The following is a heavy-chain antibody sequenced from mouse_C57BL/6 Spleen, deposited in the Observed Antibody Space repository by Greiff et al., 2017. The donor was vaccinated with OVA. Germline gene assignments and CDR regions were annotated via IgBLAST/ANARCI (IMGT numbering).Heavy chain of an antibody. Sequence: VQLQQPGAELVMPGASVKLSCKASGYTFTSYWMHWVKQRPGQGLEWIGEIDPSDSYTNYNQKFKGKSTLTVDKSSSTAYMELRSLTSEDTAVYYCARSDYYGSSYDYFDYWGQGTTLTVSS. J-gene: IGHJ2*01. V-gene: IGHV1-69*01. CDR2: IDPSDSYT. D-gene: IGHD1-1*01. CDR3: ARSDYYGSSYDYFDY. CDR1: GYTFTSYW.